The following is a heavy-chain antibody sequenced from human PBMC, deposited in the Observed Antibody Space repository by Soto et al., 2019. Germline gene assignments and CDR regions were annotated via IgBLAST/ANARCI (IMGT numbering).Heavy chain of an antibody. J-gene: IGHJ3*02. Sequence: ASVKVSCKASGYTFTGYYMHWVRQAPGQGLEWMGWINPNSGGTNYAQKFQGRVTMTRDTSISTAYMELSRLRSDDTAVYYCARPGLNTAMVKKGNAFDIWAQGTMVTVSS. CDR3: ARPGLNTAMVKKGNAFDI. CDR2: INPNSGGT. D-gene: IGHD5-18*01. V-gene: IGHV1-2*02. CDR1: GYTFTGYY.